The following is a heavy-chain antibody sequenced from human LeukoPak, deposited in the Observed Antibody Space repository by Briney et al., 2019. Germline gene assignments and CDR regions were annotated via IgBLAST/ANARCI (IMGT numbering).Heavy chain of an antibody. D-gene: IGHD2-21*01. V-gene: IGHV3-30-3*01. J-gene: IGHJ3*02. Sequence: GRSLRLSCAASGFTFSTYFMHWVRQAPGKGLEWLADVASDGSHTFYVESVKGRFTISRDNSKNTLYLQMNSLRAEDTAVYFCARERQDTILHSGDFDIWGQGTMVTVSS. CDR1: GFTFSTYF. CDR3: ARERQDTILHSGDFDI. CDR2: VASDGSHT.